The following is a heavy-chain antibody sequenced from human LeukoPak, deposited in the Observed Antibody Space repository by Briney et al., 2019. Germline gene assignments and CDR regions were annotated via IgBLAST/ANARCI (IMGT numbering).Heavy chain of an antibody. CDR3: AKETITMIVVVTYFDY. Sequence: GGSLRLSCAASGFTFSDYSMNWVRQAPGKGLEWVSSISASSGHIHYADSAKGRFTNSRDNAKNSLYLQMNSLRAEDTAVYYCAKETITMIVVVTYFDYWGQGTLVTVSS. CDR2: ISASSGHI. V-gene: IGHV3-21*01. J-gene: IGHJ4*02. D-gene: IGHD3-22*01. CDR1: GFTFSDYS.